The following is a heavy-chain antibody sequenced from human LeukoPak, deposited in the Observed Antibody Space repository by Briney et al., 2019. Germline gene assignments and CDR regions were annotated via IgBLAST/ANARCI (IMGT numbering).Heavy chain of an antibody. V-gene: IGHV3-66*01. J-gene: IGHJ4*02. CDR3: ARGHYSNRL. CDR1: GFTVSSKY. Sequence: GGSLRLSCAASGFTVSSKYMSWVRQAPGKGLEWVSVIYIDGGTYYADSVKGRFTISRDNSKNTLLLQMNSLRAEDTTVYYCARGHYSNRLGGQGTLVTVSS. CDR2: IYIDGGT. D-gene: IGHD2-2*01.